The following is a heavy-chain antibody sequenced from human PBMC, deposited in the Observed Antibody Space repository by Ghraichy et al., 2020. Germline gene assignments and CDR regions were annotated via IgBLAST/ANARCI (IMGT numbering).Heavy chain of an antibody. CDR2: INHSGST. Sequence: GSLRLSCAVYGGSFSGYYWSWIRQPPGKGLEWIGEINHSGSTNYNPSLKSRVTISVDTSKNQFSLKMTSVTAADTAVYYCTRLDIGTTSSAWGHGTMVTVSS. CDR3: TRLDIGTTSSA. V-gene: IGHV4-34*01. J-gene: IGHJ3*01. CDR1: GGSFSGYY. D-gene: IGHD1-7*01.